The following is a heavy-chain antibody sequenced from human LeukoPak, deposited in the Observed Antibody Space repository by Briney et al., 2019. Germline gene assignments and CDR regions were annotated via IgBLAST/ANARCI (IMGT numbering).Heavy chain of an antibody. CDR3: AELGITMIGGV. D-gene: IGHD3-10*02. Sequence: GGSLRLSCAASGFTFSDYYMSWIRQAPGKGLEWISYISSTGSNIYYADSVKGRFTISRENAKNSLYLQMNSLRAEDTAVYYCAELGITMIGGVWGKGTTVTISS. CDR1: GFTFSDYY. J-gene: IGHJ6*04. CDR2: ISSTGSNI. V-gene: IGHV3-11*04.